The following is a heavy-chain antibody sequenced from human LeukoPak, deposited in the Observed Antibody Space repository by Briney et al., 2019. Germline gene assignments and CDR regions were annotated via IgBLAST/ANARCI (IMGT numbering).Heavy chain of an antibody. V-gene: IGHV3-23*01. Sequence: GGSLRLSCAASGFSFSSYAMNWVRQAPGKGLEWVSTITSNSGSRYYADSVKGRFTISRDNYRDALYVQMNSLRAEDTAVYYCAKTPIAVAGTYFDYWGQGALVTVSS. CDR1: GFSFSSYA. CDR2: ITSNSGSR. J-gene: IGHJ4*02. CDR3: AKTPIAVAGTYFDY. D-gene: IGHD6-19*01.